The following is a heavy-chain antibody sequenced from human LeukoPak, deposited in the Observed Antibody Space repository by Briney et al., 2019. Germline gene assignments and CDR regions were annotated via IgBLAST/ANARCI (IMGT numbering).Heavy chain of an antibody. D-gene: IGHD4-17*01. Sequence: GGSLRLSCAASGFTFSTYAMSWVRQAPGKGLEWVSTIGGSGGGTYYAESVKGRFIISRDTSKNTLFLQMNSLRAEDTAVYYCARNDYGDHWGQGTLVTVSS. V-gene: IGHV3-23*01. CDR2: IGGSGGGT. J-gene: IGHJ4*02. CDR3: ARNDYGDH. CDR1: GFTFSTYA.